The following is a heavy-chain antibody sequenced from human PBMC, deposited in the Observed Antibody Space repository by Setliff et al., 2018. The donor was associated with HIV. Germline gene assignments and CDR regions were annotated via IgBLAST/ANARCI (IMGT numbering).Heavy chain of an antibody. CDR1: GDTFNSFP. CDR2: IIPRFGST. Sequence: ASVKVSCKASGDTFNSFPISWVRQAPGQGLEWMGGIIPRFGSTNLAQKFQGRLTITTDESTSTAYMELTNLTSADTAIYYCARDLRYYDSSGYYYDDWSDPWGQGTPVTVPQ. D-gene: IGHD3-22*01. V-gene: IGHV1-69*05. J-gene: IGHJ5*02. CDR3: ARDLRYYDSSGYYYDDWSDP.